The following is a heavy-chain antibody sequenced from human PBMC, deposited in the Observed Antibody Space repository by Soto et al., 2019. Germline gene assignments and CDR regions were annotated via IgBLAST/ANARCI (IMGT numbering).Heavy chain of an antibody. CDR3: ARDRSSSSNWYFDL. CDR1: GGSISSGGYY. Sequence: QVQLQESGPGLVKPSQTLSLTCTVSGGSISSGGYYWSWIRQHPGKGLEWIGYIYYSGSTYYNPSLTSRVTISVDTSKNQFSLKLSSVTAADTAVYYCARDRSSSSNWYFDLWGRGTLVTVSS. D-gene: IGHD6-13*01. J-gene: IGHJ2*01. CDR2: IYYSGST. V-gene: IGHV4-31*03.